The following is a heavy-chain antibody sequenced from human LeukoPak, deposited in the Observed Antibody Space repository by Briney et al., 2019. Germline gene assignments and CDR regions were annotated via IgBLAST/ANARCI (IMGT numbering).Heavy chain of an antibody. J-gene: IGHJ3*02. D-gene: IGHD2-2*02. Sequence: PSETLSLTCTVSGGSISSSSYYWGWIRQPPGKGLEWIGSIYCSGSTYYNPSLKSRVTISVDTSKNQFSLKLSSVTAADTAVYYCARSIPRDAFDIWGQGTMVTVSS. CDR2: IYCSGST. V-gene: IGHV4-39*07. CDR3: ARSIPRDAFDI. CDR1: GGSISSSSYY.